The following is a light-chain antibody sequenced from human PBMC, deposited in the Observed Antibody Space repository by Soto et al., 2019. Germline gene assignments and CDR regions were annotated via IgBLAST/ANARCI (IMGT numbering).Light chain of an antibody. Sequence: QSVLTQPPSVSAATGQKVTISCSGSRSNIGDNYVSWYQQLPGTAPKLLISDNERRPSGIPDRFSGSKSGTTATLAITGLQTGDEAEYYCGTWDTSMSAYVFGAGTKVTVL. CDR2: DNE. V-gene: IGLV1-51*01. CDR1: RSNIGDNY. CDR3: GTWDTSMSAYV. J-gene: IGLJ1*01.